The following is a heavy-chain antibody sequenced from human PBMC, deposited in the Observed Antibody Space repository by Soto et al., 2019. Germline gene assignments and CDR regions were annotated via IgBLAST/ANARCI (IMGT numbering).Heavy chain of an antibody. V-gene: IGHV1-18*01. CDR2: ISADNDNT. J-gene: IGHJ4*02. D-gene: IGHD5-12*01. CDR1: GYTFTKYG. CDR3: ARGTSGYDYGLFDF. Sequence: VQLVQSGGEVRKPGASVTVSCRASGYTFTKYGISWVRQAPGQGLEWMGWISADNDNTNYAHNLQGRVTMTTDTSTSTAYMQLRSLRSDDTAVYFCARGTSGYDYGLFDFWGQGTLVTVSS.